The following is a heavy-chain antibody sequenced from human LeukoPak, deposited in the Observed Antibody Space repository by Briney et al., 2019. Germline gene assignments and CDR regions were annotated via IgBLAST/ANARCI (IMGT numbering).Heavy chain of an antibody. D-gene: IGHD6-19*01. Sequence: PSETLSLTCTVSGGSISSGSYYWSWIRQSPGKGLEWVGYISHSGTTSYNSSLKSRVTISVDTSKNQLSLKLTSVTAADTAVYYCARWDDSAWGFGNWGPGTLVTVSS. J-gene: IGHJ4*02. V-gene: IGHV4-61*01. CDR3: ARWDDSAWGFGN. CDR1: GGSISSGSYY. CDR2: ISHSGTT.